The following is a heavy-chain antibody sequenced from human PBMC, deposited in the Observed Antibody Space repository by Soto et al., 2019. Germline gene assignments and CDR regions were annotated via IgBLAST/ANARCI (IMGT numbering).Heavy chain of an antibody. CDR3: AKIRRDGYNSDY. V-gene: IGHV3-23*01. Sequence: GGSLRLSCAASGFTFSIYAMSWVRQAPGKGLEWVSAISGSGGSTYYADSVKGRFTISRDNSKNTLYLQMNSLRAEDTAVYYCAKIRRDGYNSDYWGQGTLVTVSS. CDR2: ISGSGGST. D-gene: IGHD5-12*01. J-gene: IGHJ4*02. CDR1: GFTFSIYA.